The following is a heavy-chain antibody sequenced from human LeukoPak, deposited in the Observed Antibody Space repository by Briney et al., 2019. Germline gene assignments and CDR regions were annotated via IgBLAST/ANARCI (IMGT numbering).Heavy chain of an antibody. CDR1: GFTFSSYG. Sequence: PGGSLRLSCAASGFTFSSYGMHRVRQAPGKGLEWVAVIWYGGSNKYYADSVKGRFTISRDNAKNTLYLQMNSLRAEDTAVYYCASSYRGKYRAFDTWGQGTMVTVSS. V-gene: IGHV3-33*08. J-gene: IGHJ3*02. CDR2: IWYGGSNK. D-gene: IGHD1-26*01. CDR3: ASSYRGKYRAFDT.